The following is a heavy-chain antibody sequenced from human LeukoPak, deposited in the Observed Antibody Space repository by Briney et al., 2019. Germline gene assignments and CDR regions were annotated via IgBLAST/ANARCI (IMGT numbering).Heavy chain of an antibody. CDR2: LSSDGNSK. J-gene: IGHJ4*02. Sequence: GGSLRLSCAASGFTFSNYAMHWVPQAPGKGLECVAVLSSDGNSKDYADSVKGRFTISRDNSKNTLYLQMDSLRTEDMAVYYCARDLGAPSDAAWYSVAFDYWGQGTLVTVSS. D-gene: IGHD3-16*01. V-gene: IGHV3-30-3*01. CDR1: GFTFSNYA. CDR3: ARDLGAPSDAAWYSVAFDY.